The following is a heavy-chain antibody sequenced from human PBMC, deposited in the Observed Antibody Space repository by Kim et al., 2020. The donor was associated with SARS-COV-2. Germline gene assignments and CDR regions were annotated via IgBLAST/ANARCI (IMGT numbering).Heavy chain of an antibody. Sequence: ANSAQKFQGRVTITADESTSTAYMELSSLRSEDTAVYYCASRAGGYYYNYWGQGTLVTVSS. CDR2: A. J-gene: IGHJ4*02. D-gene: IGHD3-22*01. V-gene: IGHV1-69*01. CDR3: ASRAGGYYYNY.